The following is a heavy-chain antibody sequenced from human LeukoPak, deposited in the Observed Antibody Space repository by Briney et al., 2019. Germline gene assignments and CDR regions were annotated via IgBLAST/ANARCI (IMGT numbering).Heavy chain of an antibody. J-gene: IGHJ6*03. CDR3: ARDSAAGSYYYYTDV. CDR2: FFLKGST. CDR1: GYSITSAYY. V-gene: IGHV4-38-2*02. Sequence: SETLSLTCTVSGYSITSAYYWGWIRQPPGKGLEWIGSFFLKGSTYYNPSLKSRVTISVDTSKIHFSLNLTSVTAADTAVYYCARDSAAGSYYYYTDVWGKGTTVTISS. D-gene: IGHD1-1*01.